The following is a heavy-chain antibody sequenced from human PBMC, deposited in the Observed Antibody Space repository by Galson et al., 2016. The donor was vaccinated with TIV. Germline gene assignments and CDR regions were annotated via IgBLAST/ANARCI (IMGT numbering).Heavy chain of an antibody. J-gene: IGHJ4*02. Sequence: SLRLSCAASGFTFSNYWMLWVRHAPGKGLEWLANINHGGTEKYHVDSVKGRFTISRDNAKNSVYLQMNSLRADDTAVYYCTRGSPFGAYWGQGTLVTVSS. CDR3: TRGSPFGAY. V-gene: IGHV3-7*03. CDR2: INHGGTEK. D-gene: IGHD1-26*01. CDR1: GFTFSNYW.